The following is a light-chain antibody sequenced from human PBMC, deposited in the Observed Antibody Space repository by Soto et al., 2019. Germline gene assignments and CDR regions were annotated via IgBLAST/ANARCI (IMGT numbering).Light chain of an antibody. J-gene: IGLJ3*02. V-gene: IGLV2-14*01. CDR3: SSSTSSNTLV. CDR1: KNDIGSSDY. CDR2: GVS. Sequence: QSALTQPASVSASPGQTITISCTGGKNDIGSSDYVSWYQQHPGKAPKLILYGVSNRPSGTSDRFSGSKSGNTASLTISGLQADDEADYYCSSSTSSNTLVFGGGTKVTVL.